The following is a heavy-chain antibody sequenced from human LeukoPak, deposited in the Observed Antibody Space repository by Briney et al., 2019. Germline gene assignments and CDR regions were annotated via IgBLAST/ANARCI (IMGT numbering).Heavy chain of an antibody. J-gene: IGHJ4*02. V-gene: IGHV3-33*01. D-gene: IGHD6-19*01. CDR2: IWYDGNNE. CDR1: GFTFSGYG. CDR3: ARGIAVAGTYYIDY. Sequence: PGRSLRLSCAASGFTFSGYGIHWVRQAPGKGLEWVAVIWYDGNNEYYADSVKGRFTISRDNSKNTLYLLMNSLRVEDTAVYYCARGIAVAGTYYIDYWGQGTLVTVSS.